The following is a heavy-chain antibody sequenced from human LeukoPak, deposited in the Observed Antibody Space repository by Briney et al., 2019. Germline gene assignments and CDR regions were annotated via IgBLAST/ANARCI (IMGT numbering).Heavy chain of an antibody. CDR2: IYSGGST. D-gene: IGHD3-9*01. CDR1: GFTVSSNY. Sequence: PGGSLRLSCAASGFTVSSNYMSWVRQAPGKGLEWVSVIYSGGSTHYADSVKGRFTISRDNSKNTLYLQMNSLRAEDTAVYYCARLHYDVLTGPFDYWGQGTLVTVSS. CDR3: ARLHYDVLTGPFDY. J-gene: IGHJ4*02. V-gene: IGHV3-66*04.